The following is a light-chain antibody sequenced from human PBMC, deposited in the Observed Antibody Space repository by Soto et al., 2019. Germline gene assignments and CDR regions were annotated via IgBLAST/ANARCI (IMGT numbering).Light chain of an antibody. Sequence: DIQMTQSPSTLSASVGDGVTITCRASQSISSWLAWYQQKPGKAPKVLIYDASSLESGVPSRFSGSGSGTEFTLTISSLQPDDFATYYCQQYNSYAITFGQGTRLEIK. CDR2: DAS. CDR3: QQYNSYAIT. V-gene: IGKV1-5*01. J-gene: IGKJ5*01. CDR1: QSISSW.